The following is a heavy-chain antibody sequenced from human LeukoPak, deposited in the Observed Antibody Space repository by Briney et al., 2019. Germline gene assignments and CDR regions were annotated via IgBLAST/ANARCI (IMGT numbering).Heavy chain of an antibody. CDR2: IKQDGSEK. CDR3: ARVYYDILTGSYGMDV. CDR1: GFTFSSYW. Sequence: PGGSLRLSCAASGFTFSSYWMSWVRQAPGKGLEWVANIKQDGSEKYYVDSVKGRFTISRDNAKNSLYLQMNSLRAEDTAVYYCARVYYDILTGSYGMDVWGQGTTVTVSS. V-gene: IGHV3-7*04. D-gene: IGHD3-9*01. J-gene: IGHJ6*02.